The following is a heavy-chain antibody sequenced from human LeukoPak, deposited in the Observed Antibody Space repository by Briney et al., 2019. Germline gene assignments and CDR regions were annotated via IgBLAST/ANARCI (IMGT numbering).Heavy chain of an antibody. CDR2: IYHSGST. CDR3: ARVDSTSGANFDY. Sequence: SGTLSLTCAVSGDSISSSNWWSWVRQSPGKGLEWIGEIYHSGSTNCSPSLKSRVSISVDKSNNLFSLKLNSVTAADTAVYYCARVDSTSGANFDYWGQGTLVTVSS. CDR1: GDSISSSNW. D-gene: IGHD6-13*01. V-gene: IGHV4-4*02. J-gene: IGHJ4*02.